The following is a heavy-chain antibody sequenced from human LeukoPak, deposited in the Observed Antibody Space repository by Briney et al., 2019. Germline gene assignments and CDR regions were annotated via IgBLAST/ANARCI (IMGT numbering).Heavy chain of an antibody. CDR1: GASLSDYY. CDR2: VYTSGIT. Sequence: KASETLSLTCSVSGASLSDYYWSWIRQPAGKGLEWIGRVYTSGITNYNPSLKSRVTMSVDTSKNQFSLRLSSVTAADTAVYYCARGGSRWQSFDYWGQGTLVTVSS. J-gene: IGHJ4*02. CDR3: ARGGSRWQSFDY. V-gene: IGHV4-4*07. D-gene: IGHD6-13*01.